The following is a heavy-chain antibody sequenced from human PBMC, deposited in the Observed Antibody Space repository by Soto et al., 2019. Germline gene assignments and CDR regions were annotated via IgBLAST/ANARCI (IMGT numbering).Heavy chain of an antibody. CDR3: ARQLFWSGCYTGYYYYGMDV. J-gene: IGHJ6*02. CDR1: GGTFSSYA. V-gene: IGHV1-69*06. Sequence: SVKVSCKASGGTFSSYAISWVRQAPGQGLEWMGGIIPIFGTANYAQKFQGRVTITADKSTSTAYMELSSLRSEDTAVYYCARQLFWSGCYTGYYYYGMDVWGQGTTVTVSS. D-gene: IGHD3-3*01. CDR2: IIPIFGTA.